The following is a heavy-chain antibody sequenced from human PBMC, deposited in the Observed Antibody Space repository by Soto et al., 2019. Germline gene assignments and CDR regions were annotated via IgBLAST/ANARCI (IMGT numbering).Heavy chain of an antibody. CDR2: INHSGST. V-gene: IGHV4-34*01. Sequence: SETLSLTCAVYGGSFSGYYWSWIRQPPGKGLEWIGEINHSGSTNYNPSLKSRVTISGDTSKNQFSLKLSSVTAADTAVYYCARERSGWYSRAKNWFDPWGQGTLVTVSS. J-gene: IGHJ5*02. CDR1: GGSFSGYY. CDR3: ARERSGWYSRAKNWFDP. D-gene: IGHD6-19*01.